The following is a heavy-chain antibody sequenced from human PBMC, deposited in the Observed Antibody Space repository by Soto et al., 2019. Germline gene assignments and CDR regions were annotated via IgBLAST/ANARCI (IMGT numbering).Heavy chain of an antibody. J-gene: IGHJ4*02. CDR2: IDDGKGNT. Sequence: QVQLVQSGAEVKKPGASVKVSCKASGYTFTSLVVHWVRQATGQRLEWMGWIDDGKGNTKYSQKFQGRVIITSKTSASTAYNVLSSLTSEDTAVYYCARAYPYCTGGSCLGYWGQGTLVIVSS. CDR3: ARAYPYCTGGSCLGY. V-gene: IGHV1-3*01. CDR1: GYTFTSLV. D-gene: IGHD2-15*01.